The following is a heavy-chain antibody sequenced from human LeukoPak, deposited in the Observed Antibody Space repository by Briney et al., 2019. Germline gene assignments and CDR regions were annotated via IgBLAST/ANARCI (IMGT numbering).Heavy chain of an antibody. D-gene: IGHD3-10*01. V-gene: IGHV1-18*01. CDR3: ARRVPYDSGNYYNPLGY. CDR1: GYTFTKYG. Sequence: ASVKVSCKASGYTFTKYGITWVRQAPGQGLEWMGWISTYNGNTNYAQKLQGRVTMTTDTSTSTAYMELRSLISDDAAVYYCARRVPYDSGNYYNPLGYWGQGTLVTVSS. J-gene: IGHJ4*02. CDR2: ISTYNGNT.